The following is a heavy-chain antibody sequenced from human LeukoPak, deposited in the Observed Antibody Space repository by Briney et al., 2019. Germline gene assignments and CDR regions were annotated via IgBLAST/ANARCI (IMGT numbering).Heavy chain of an antibody. CDR3: AKRGSYYYDSSGYQGGYYYMDV. Sequence: SGGSLRLSCAASGFTFSSYGMHWVRQAPGKGLEWVAFIRYDGSNKYYADSVKGRFTISRDNSKNTLYLQMNSLRAEDTAVYYCAKRGSYYYDSSGYQGGYYYMDVWGKGTTVTVSS. D-gene: IGHD3-22*01. J-gene: IGHJ6*03. CDR2: IRYDGSNK. V-gene: IGHV3-30*02. CDR1: GFTFSSYG.